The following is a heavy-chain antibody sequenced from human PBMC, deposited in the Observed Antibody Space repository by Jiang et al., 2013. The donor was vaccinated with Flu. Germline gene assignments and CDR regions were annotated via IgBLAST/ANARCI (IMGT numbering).Heavy chain of an antibody. CDR1: GFTFSGYA. Sequence: VQLVESGGGLVQPGGSLRLSCAASGFTFSGYAMSWVRQAPGKGLEWVSAISGSGGSTYYADSVKGRFTISRDNSKNTLYLQMNSLRAEDTAVYYCANLRGYSERGGYWGQGTLVTVSS. D-gene: IGHD5-18*01. CDR3: ANLRGYSERGGY. CDR2: ISGSGGST. J-gene: IGHJ4*02. V-gene: IGHV3-23*04.